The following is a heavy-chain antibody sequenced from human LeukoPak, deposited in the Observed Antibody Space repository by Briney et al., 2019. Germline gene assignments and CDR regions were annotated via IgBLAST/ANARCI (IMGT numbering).Heavy chain of an antibody. CDR1: GFTFSSYS. CDR2: ISSSSTI. Sequence: GGSLRLSCAASGFTFSSYSMNWVRQAPGKGLEWLSYISSSSTIYYGDSVRGRITISRDNAKNSLFLQMNNLRAEDTAVYFCARYNSGWQDYYYYMDVWGKGTTVTVSS. J-gene: IGHJ6*03. V-gene: IGHV3-48*01. CDR3: ARYNSGWQDYYYYMDV. D-gene: IGHD6-19*01.